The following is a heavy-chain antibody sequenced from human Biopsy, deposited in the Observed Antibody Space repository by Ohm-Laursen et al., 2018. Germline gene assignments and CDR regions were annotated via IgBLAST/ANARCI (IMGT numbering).Heavy chain of an antibody. CDR3: ARRLPLRGFAFDV. V-gene: IGHV4-59*08. Sequence: GTLSLTCTVSGDSITSYFWNWIRQAPGKGLEWIGNIYYRGNTNYSPSLKGRATISLDSSKNQFSLNLNSVTATDTAVYYCARRLPLRGFAFDVWGQGTVVTVS. CDR1: GDSITSYF. J-gene: IGHJ3*01. D-gene: IGHD3-10*01. CDR2: IYYRGNT.